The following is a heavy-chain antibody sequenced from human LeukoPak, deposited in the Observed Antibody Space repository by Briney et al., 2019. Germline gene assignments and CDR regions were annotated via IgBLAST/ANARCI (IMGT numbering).Heavy chain of an antibody. CDR1: GFTFRSYA. CDR2: VFGSGGST. J-gene: IGHJ6*02. V-gene: IGHV3-23*01. Sequence: PGGSLRLSCVASGFTFRSYAMSWVRQAPGKGLEWVSSVFGSGGSTFYADSVKGRFTISRENSKNTLYLQMNSLRVEDTALYYWAKVSGGYCRGGTCYYFYGLDVWGQGTTVTVSS. CDR3: AKVSGGYCRGGTCYYFYGLDV. D-gene: IGHD2-15*01.